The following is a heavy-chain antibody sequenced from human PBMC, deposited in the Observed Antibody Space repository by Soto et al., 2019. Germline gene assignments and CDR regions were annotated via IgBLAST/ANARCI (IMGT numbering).Heavy chain of an antibody. CDR2: INSEGSIT. CDR3: VREGGLLRFLEWLPAYAMDV. V-gene: IGHV3-74*03. D-gene: IGHD3-3*01. J-gene: IGHJ6*02. Sequence: GSLRLSCAASGFTFSSYWMHWVRQVPGKGLVWVSRINSEGSITTYADSVKGRCTISRDNAKNMLYLQMNSLRGEDTAVYYCVREGGLLRFLEWLPAYAMDVWGQGTTVTVSS. CDR1: GFTFSSYW.